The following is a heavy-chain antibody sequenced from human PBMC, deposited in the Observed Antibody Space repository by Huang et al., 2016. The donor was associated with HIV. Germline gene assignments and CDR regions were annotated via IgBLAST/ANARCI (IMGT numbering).Heavy chain of an antibody. V-gene: IGHV5-51*01. CDR2: VYPGDSDT. CDR3: ARFSHKRSTHESGFGY. Sequence: DVQLVQSGVELKKPGESLKISCRASGYTFTPYWIGWVPQMPGKGLEWMGIVYPGDSDTRYSPSFQGKVTISADKSVNTAYLQWGGLKASDTAIYYCARFSHKRSTHESGFGYWGQGTLVTVSS. CDR1: GYTFTPYW. J-gene: IGHJ4*02. D-gene: IGHD2-2*01.